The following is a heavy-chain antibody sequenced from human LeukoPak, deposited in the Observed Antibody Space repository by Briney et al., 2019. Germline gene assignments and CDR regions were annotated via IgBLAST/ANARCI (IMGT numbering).Heavy chain of an antibody. J-gene: IGHJ4*02. D-gene: IGHD1-26*01. CDR1: GYTFTTYY. V-gene: IGHV1-46*03. CDR3: TRGCWELLHGPLKYFDY. Sequence: GASVKVSCKASGYTFTTYYIHWVRQAPGQGLEWMGMINPSGGLTIYAQKFRGRVTMTRDTSTSTVYMELSSLRSEDTAVYYCTRGCWELLHGPLKYFDYWGQGTLVTVSS. CDR2: INPSGGLT.